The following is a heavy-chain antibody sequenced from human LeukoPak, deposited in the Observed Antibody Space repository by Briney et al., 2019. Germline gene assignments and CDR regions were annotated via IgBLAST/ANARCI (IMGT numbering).Heavy chain of an antibody. CDR3: ARRGEDGFGYRY. J-gene: IGHJ4*02. D-gene: IGHD5-12*01. Sequence: GGSLRLSCVVSGSTFSNYWMHWVRQAPGKGLVWVSRINTDGSDTSYVDSVRGRFTVSRDNAKNTLYMQMNSLRSEDTAVYYCARRGEDGFGYRYWGQGTLVTVSS. CDR2: INTDGSDT. V-gene: IGHV3-74*01. CDR1: GSTFSNYW.